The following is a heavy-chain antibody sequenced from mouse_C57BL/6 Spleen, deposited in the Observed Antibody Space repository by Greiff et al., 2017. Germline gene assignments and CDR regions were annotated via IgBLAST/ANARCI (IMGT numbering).Heavy chain of an antibody. CDR3: ARSDTTASFDY. CDR1: GYTFTDYY. Sequence: VQLQQSGAELVRPGASVKLSCKASGYTFTDYYINWVKQRPGQGLEWIARIYPGSGNTYYNEKFKGKATLTAAKSSSTAYMQLSSLTSEDSSVYLCARSDTTASFDYWGQGTTLTVSS. D-gene: IGHD1-2*01. V-gene: IGHV1-76*01. CDR2: IYPGSGNT. J-gene: IGHJ2*01.